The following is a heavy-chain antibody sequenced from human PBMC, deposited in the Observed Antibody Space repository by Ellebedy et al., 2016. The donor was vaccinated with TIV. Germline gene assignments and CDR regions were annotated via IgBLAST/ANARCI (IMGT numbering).Heavy chain of an antibody. CDR2: ISSGGTTI. V-gene: IGHV3-11*01. J-gene: IGHJ6*02. Sequence: GESLKISXAASGFIFSDYYMNWIRQAPGKGLEWVSYISSGGTTIYYADSVKGRFTISRDNTKNSLYLQMNNLRAEDTAVYYCARDPVVGATNYYYYDMDVWGQGTTVTVSS. CDR3: ARDPVVGATNYYYYDMDV. CDR1: GFIFSDYY. D-gene: IGHD1-26*01.